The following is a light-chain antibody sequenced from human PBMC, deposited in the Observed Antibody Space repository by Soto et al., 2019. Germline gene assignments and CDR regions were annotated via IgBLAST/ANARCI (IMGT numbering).Light chain of an antibody. CDR1: SSDVGGYNY. CDR2: EVS. V-gene: IGLV2-8*01. Sequence: QSALTQPPSASGSPGQSVTISCIGTSSDVGGYNYVSWYQQHPGKAPKLMIYEVSKRPSGVPDRFSGSKSGNTASLTVSGLQAEDEADYYCSSYAGSNNRVFGTGTKLTVL. CDR3: SSYAGSNNRV. J-gene: IGLJ1*01.